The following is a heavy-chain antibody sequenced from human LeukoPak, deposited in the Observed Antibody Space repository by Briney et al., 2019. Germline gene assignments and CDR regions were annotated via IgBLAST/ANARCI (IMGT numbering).Heavy chain of an antibody. V-gene: IGHV1-46*01. CDR3: ARDKGGGYYDSSGWDY. CDR1: GYTFTSYY. CDR2: INPSGGST. Sequence: ASVKVSCKASGYTFTSYYMHWVRQAPGQGLEWMGIINPSGGSTSYAQKFQGRATMTRDTSTSTVYMELSSLRSEDTAVYYCARDKGGGYYDSSGWDYWGQGTLVTVSS. D-gene: IGHD3-22*01. J-gene: IGHJ4*02.